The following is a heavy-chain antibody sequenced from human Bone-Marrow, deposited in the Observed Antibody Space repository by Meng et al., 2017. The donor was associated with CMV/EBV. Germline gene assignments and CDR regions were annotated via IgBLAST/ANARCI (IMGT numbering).Heavy chain of an antibody. V-gene: IGHV4-38-2*02. D-gene: IGHD5-24*01. J-gene: IGHJ4*02. CDR3: ARGDGYATFDY. Sequence: SETLSLTCTVSGYSISSGYYWGWIRQPPGKGLEWIGSIYHSGSTYYNPSLKSRVTISVDTSKNLFSLKLSSVTAADTAVYYCARGDGYATFDYWGQGALVTVYS. CDR1: GYSISSGYY. CDR2: IYHSGST.